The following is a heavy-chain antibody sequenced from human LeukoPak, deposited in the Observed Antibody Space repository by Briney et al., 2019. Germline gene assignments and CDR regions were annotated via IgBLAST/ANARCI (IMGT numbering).Heavy chain of an antibody. CDR1: GYSISSGYY. CDR2: IYHSGST. CDR3: ARGEYSGSYYYSDY. J-gene: IGHJ4*02. D-gene: IGHD1-26*01. Sequence: PSETLSLTCAVSGYSISSGYYWGWIRQPPGKGLEWIGSIYHSGSTNYNPPLKSRVTISVDTSKNQFSLKLSSVTAADTAVYYCARGEYSGSYYYSDYWGQGTLVTVSS. V-gene: IGHV4-38-2*01.